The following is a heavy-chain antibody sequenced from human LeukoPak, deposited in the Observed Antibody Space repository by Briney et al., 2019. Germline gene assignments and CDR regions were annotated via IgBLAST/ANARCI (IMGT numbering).Heavy chain of an antibody. Sequence: PSETLSLTCTVSGGSISSGGYYWSWIRQHPGKGLEWIGHMYDSGITYYNPSLKSRVTILVDTSKNQFTLKLSSVTAADTAVYYCARSCYDSSGRYSSPSGFDIWGQGTMVTVSS. V-gene: IGHV4-31*03. J-gene: IGHJ3*02. CDR1: GGSISSGGYY. CDR2: MYDSGIT. D-gene: IGHD3-22*01. CDR3: ARSCYDSSGRYSSPSGFDI.